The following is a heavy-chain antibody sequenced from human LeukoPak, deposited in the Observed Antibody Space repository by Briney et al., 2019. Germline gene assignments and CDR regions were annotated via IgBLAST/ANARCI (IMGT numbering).Heavy chain of an antibody. D-gene: IGHD2-8*01. CDR2: MNPHSDNT. CDR1: GYTFTSYD. CDR3: TRRANGRRYNWFDT. J-gene: IGHJ5*02. Sequence: ASVKVSCKASGYTFTSYDINWVRQATGQELEWMGWMNPHSDNTAYAQKFQGRVTMTKNTSISTAYMELSSLRSDDTAVYYCTRRANGRRYNWFDTWGQGTLVTVAS. V-gene: IGHV1-8*01.